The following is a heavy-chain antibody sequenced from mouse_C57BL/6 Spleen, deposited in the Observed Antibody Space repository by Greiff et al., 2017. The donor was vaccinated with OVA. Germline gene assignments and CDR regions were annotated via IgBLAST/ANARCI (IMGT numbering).Heavy chain of an antibody. D-gene: IGHD2-3*01. Sequence: VQLQQSGPELVKPGASVKISCKASGYSFTGYYMNWVKQSPEKSLEWIGEINPSTGGTTYNQKFKAKATLTVDKSSSTAYMPLKSLTSEDSAVYYCARGAYDGPTKGYFDVWGTGTTVTVSS. CDR1: GYSFTGYY. CDR2: INPSTGGT. V-gene: IGHV1-42*01. J-gene: IGHJ1*03. CDR3: ARGAYDGPTKGYFDV.